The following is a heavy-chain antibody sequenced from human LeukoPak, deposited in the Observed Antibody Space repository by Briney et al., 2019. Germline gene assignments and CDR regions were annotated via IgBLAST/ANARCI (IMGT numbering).Heavy chain of an antibody. Sequence: SETLSLTCTVSAGSISNYYWSWIRQPPGKGLEWIGYISYSGSTNYNPSLKSRVTMSVDTSKNQFSLKLSSVTAADTAVYYCARGTGTTPEEGGYYYYYYMDVWGKGTTVTVSS. CDR3: ARGTGTTPEEGGYYYYYYMDV. D-gene: IGHD1-7*01. J-gene: IGHJ6*03. CDR1: AGSISNYY. CDR2: ISYSGST. V-gene: IGHV4-59*12.